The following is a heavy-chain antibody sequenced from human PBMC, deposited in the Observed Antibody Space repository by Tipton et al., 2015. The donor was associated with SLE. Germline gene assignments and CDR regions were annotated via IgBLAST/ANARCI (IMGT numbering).Heavy chain of an antibody. Sequence: TLSLTCAVYGGSFSGYYWSWIRQPPGKGLEWIGELNHSGSTNYNPSLKGRVTLSVDTSKNRFSLKLSSVTAADAAVYYCARGLYEILTGYYFDYWGQGTLGTVSS. D-gene: IGHD3-9*01. V-gene: IGHV4-34*01. CDR2: LNHSGST. CDR1: GGSFSGYY. CDR3: ARGLYEILTGYYFDY. J-gene: IGHJ4*02.